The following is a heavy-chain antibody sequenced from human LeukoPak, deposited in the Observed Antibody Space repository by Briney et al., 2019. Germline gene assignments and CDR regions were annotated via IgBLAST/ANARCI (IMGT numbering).Heavy chain of an antibody. Sequence: GGSLRLSCAASGFTFSTYGIHWVRQAPGKGLEWVALIRYEGSNTYYADSVRGRFTVSRDNSKSTLYLQMNSLRLEDTAVYYCAKGXPYSDFWSGSSGYMDVWGKGTTVTVFS. CDR3: AKGXPYSDFWSGSSGYMDV. D-gene: IGHD3-3*01. CDR1: GFTFSTYG. V-gene: IGHV3-30*02. J-gene: IGHJ6*03. CDR2: IRYEGSNT.